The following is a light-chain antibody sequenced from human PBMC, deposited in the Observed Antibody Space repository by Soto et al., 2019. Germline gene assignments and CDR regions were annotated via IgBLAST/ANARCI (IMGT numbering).Light chain of an antibody. CDR3: CPYAGSGTYV. CDR1: SSDVGHYNL. CDR2: EDS. V-gene: IGLV2-23*01. J-gene: IGLJ1*01. Sequence: QSVLTQPASVSGSPGQSITLSCTGTSSDVGHYNLVSWYQQHPGKAPKLMIYEDSKRPSGVSNRFSGSKSGSTASLTISGLKAEDEADDYCCPYAGSGTYVFGPGTKVTVL.